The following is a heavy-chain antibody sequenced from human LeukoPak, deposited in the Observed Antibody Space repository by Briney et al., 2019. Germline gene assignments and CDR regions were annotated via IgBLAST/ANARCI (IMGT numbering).Heavy chain of an antibody. D-gene: IGHD2-15*01. Sequence: ASVKVSCKASGYTFTSYYMHWVRQAPGQGLEWMGIINPSGGSTSYAQKFQDRVTMTRDTSTSTVYMELSSLRSEDTAVYYCARECGGSCYPGYYYYGMDVWGQGTTVTVSS. V-gene: IGHV1-46*01. CDR2: INPSGGST. J-gene: IGHJ6*02. CDR1: GYTFTSYY. CDR3: ARECGGSCYPGYYYYGMDV.